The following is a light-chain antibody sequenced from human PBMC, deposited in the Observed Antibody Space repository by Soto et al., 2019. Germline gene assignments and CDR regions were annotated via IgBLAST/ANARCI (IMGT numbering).Light chain of an antibody. CDR3: QEYDKWPPGFT. V-gene: IGKV3-15*01. CDR1: QRVSTN. CDR2: GPS. Sequence: EIVMTQSPATLSVSPGERATLSCRASQRVSTNLAWYQQKPGQAPRLLIYGPSIRATGIPARFSGSGSGTEFTLTINSLQSEDFALYYCQEYDKWPPGFTFGPGIRVDNK. J-gene: IGKJ3*01.